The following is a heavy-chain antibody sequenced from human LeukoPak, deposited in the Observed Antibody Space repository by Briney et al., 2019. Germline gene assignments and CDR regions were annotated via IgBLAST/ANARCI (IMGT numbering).Heavy chain of an antibody. CDR2: ISGSGGST. Sequence: GGSLRLSCAASGFTVSSNYMSWVRQAPGKGLEWVSAISGSGGSTYYADSVEGRFTISRDNSKNTLYLQMNSLRAEDTAVYYCTRGLYQLPFHYDSSGYPLDYWGQGTLVTVSS. V-gene: IGHV3-23*01. J-gene: IGHJ4*02. CDR3: TRGLYQLPFHYDSSGYPLDY. CDR1: GFTVSSNY. D-gene: IGHD3-22*01.